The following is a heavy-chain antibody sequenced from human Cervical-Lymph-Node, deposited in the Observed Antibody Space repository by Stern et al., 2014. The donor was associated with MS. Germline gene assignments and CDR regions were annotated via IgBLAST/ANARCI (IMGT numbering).Heavy chain of an antibody. V-gene: IGHV3-30*18. J-gene: IGHJ4*02. CDR2: ISYDGSNK. D-gene: IGHD3-9*01. CDR1: GFTFSSYG. CDR3: AKDPADILTGYWKDY. Sequence: QVQLVESGGGVVQPGRSLRLSCAASGFTFSSYGMHWVRQAPGKGLEWVAVISYDGSNKYYADSVKGRFTISRDNSKNTLYLQMNTLRAEDTAVYYCAKDPADILTGYWKDYWGQGTLVTVSS.